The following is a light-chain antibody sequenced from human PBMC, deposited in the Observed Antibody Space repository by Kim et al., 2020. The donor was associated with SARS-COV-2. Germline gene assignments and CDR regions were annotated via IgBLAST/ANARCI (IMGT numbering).Light chain of an antibody. CDR2: DAS. CDR3: QQRNSWPIT. J-gene: IGKJ5*01. Sequence: EIVLTLSPATLSLSPGERATLSCRTSQSVGSYLAWYQQKPGQAPSLLIYDASNRATGIPARFSGSGSGTDFTLTISSLEPEDFAVYYCQQRNSWPITFGQGTRLEIK. V-gene: IGKV3-11*01. CDR1: QSVGSY.